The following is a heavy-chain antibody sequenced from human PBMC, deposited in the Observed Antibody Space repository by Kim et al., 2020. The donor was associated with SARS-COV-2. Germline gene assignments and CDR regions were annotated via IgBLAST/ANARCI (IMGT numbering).Heavy chain of an antibody. Sequence: GGSLRLSCAASGFTFSDYYMSWIRQAPGKGLEWVSYISSSSYKNYEDTGMGRVTISRDNAKNSLYLQMNSRRVEDTAVYYCARVREGGSSWYYFDYWGQGTLVTVSS. D-gene: IGHD6-13*01. CDR3: ARVREGGSSWYYFDY. CDR1: GFTFSDYY. J-gene: IGHJ4*02. V-gene: IGHV3-11*05. CDR2: ISSSSYK.